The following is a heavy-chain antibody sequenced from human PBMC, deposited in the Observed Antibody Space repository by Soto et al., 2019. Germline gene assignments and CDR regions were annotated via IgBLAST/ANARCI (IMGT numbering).Heavy chain of an antibody. J-gene: IGHJ4*02. CDR1: GDSVNTGDW. Sequence: QVQLQESGPGLVKPSGTLSLTCAVSGDSVNTGDWGNWVRQPPGKGLEWIGEIFHGGNINYNPFHKGRATISIDKSKNQFSVNLNSVTAADTAVYYCARDHHYGSKWAFDYWGEGALVTVS. D-gene: IGHD6-13*01. V-gene: IGHV4-4*02. CDR3: ARDHHYGSKWAFDY. CDR2: IFHGGNI.